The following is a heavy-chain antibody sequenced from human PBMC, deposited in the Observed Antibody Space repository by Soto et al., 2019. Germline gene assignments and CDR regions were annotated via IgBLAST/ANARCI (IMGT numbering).Heavy chain of an antibody. CDR1: GYTFTSYY. D-gene: IGHD5-18*01. CDR2: INPSGGST. J-gene: IGHJ5*02. CDR3: ARVYPSDTRYGYVGNNWFDP. V-gene: IGHV1-46*03. Sequence: ASVKVSCKASGYTFTSYYMHWLRQAPGQGLEWMGIINPSGGSTSYAQKFQGRVTMTRDTSTSTVYMELSSLRSEDTAVYYCARVYPSDTRYGYVGNNWFDPWGQGTLVTVS.